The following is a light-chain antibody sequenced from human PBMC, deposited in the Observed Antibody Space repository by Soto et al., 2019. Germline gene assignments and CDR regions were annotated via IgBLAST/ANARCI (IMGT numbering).Light chain of an antibody. CDR1: QGSSNN. J-gene: IGKJ1*01. Sequence: EIQMTQSPSSLSASVGDRVTITCRASQGSSNNVAWYQQKPGKVPKLLIYAASTLQSGIPSRFSGSGSGTDFTLTISSLQPEDVATYYCQRYNSAPRAFGQGTKVEIK. V-gene: IGKV1-27*01. CDR2: AAS. CDR3: QRYNSAPRA.